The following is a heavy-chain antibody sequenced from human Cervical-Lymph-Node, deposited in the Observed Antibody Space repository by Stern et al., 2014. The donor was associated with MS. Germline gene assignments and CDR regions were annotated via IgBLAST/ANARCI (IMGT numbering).Heavy chain of an antibody. D-gene: IGHD1-26*01. V-gene: IGHV1-2*02. CDR2: ISTDTGGA. J-gene: IGHJ4*02. Sequence: VQLVESGAEVKKPGASVKVSCKASGYSFTAYFIHWERQAPGQGLAWMVWISTDTGGANYAQRFQGRVTMTRDTSISTTYMELSRLRSDDTAVYYCARDRGSHSDYWGQGTLVTVSS. CDR3: ARDRGSHSDY. CDR1: GYSFTAYF.